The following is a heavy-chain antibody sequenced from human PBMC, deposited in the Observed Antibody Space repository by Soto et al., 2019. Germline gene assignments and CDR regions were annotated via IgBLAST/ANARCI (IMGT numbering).Heavy chain of an antibody. CDR2: ISYDGSNK. CDR3: AKTAPDIVVVVAATPFGNGAFDI. CDR1: GFTFSSYG. D-gene: IGHD2-15*01. Sequence: QLVASGGGVVQPGRSLRLSCAASGFTFSSYGMHWVRQAPGKGLEWVAVISYDGSNKYYADSVKGRFTISRDNSKNTLYLEMNSLRAEDTAVYYCAKTAPDIVVVVAATPFGNGAFDIWGQGTMVTVSS. J-gene: IGHJ3*02. V-gene: IGHV3-30*18.